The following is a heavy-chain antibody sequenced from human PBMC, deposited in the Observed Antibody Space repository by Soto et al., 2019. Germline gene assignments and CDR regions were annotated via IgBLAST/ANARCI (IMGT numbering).Heavy chain of an antibody. CDR3: ARVSRRYSYGHAFDY. V-gene: IGHV3-7*01. CDR2: IKQDGSEK. J-gene: IGHJ4*02. CDR1: GFTFSSYW. D-gene: IGHD5-18*01. Sequence: GGSLRLSCAASGFTFSSYWMSWVRQAPGKGLEWVANIKQDGSEKYYVDSVKGRFTISRDNAKNSLYLQMNSLRAEDTAVYYCARVSRRYSYGHAFDYWGQGTLVTVSS.